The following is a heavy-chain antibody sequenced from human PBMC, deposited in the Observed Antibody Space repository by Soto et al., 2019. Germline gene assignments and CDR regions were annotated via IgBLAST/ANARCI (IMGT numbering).Heavy chain of an antibody. CDR3: AREGVSGFDI. V-gene: IGHV6-1*01. CDR2: TYYRSKWYN. CDR1: GDSVSSISAA. D-gene: IGHD3-10*01. Sequence: SQTLSLTCAISGDSVSSISAAWNWIRQSPSRGLEWLGRTYYRSKWYNVYAVSVKSRITVNPDTSKNHISLHLNSVTPEDTAVYYCAREGVSGFDIWGQGTMVSF. J-gene: IGHJ3*02.